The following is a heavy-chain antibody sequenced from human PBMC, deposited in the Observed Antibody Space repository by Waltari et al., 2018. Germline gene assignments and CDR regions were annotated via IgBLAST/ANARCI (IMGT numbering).Heavy chain of an antibody. Sequence: EVQLVQSDAEVKKPGESLKISCKGFGYTFSNFWIGWVRQMPGKGLEWMGIIYPIASDTRYSPSFQGQVTITVDKSINTVHLQWSSLKASDTAMYYCVRRDYYYDVKGSWGQGTLVTVSS. CDR3: VRRDYYYDVKGS. CDR1: GYTFSNFW. J-gene: IGHJ5*02. V-gene: IGHV5-51*01. D-gene: IGHD3-22*01. CDR2: IYPIASDT.